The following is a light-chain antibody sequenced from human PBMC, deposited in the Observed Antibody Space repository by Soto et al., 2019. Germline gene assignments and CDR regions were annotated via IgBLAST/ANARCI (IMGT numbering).Light chain of an antibody. CDR3: SSNTTSSSYV. CDR2: DVT. CDR1: SSDVGGYIY. Sequence: QSALTQPASVSGSPGQSLTISCTGTSSDVGGYIYVSWYQQHPGKAPKLMIYDVTSRPSGVSYRFSGSKSGNTASLTISGLQAEDEADYYCSSNTTSSSYVFGNRTKVTVL. J-gene: IGLJ1*01. V-gene: IGLV2-14*01.